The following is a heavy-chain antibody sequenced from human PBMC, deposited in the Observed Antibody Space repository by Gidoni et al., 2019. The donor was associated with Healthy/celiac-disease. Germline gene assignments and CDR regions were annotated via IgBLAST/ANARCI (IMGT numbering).Heavy chain of an antibody. CDR1: GGSCSGYY. CDR2: INHSGST. V-gene: IGHV4-34*01. J-gene: IGHJ5*02. Sequence: QVQLQQWGAGLLKPSETLSLTCAVYGGSCSGYYWSWIRQPPGKGLEWIGEINHSGSTNYNPSRKSRVTISVDTSKNQFSLKLSSVTAADTAVYYCASAFWSGSPFDPWGQGTLVTVSS. D-gene: IGHD3-3*01. CDR3: ASAFWSGSPFDP.